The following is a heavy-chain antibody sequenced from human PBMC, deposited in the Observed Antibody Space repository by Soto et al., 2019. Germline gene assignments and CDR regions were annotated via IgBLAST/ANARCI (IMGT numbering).Heavy chain of an antibody. V-gene: IGHV3-30*18. J-gene: IGHJ5*02. D-gene: IGHD5-12*01. CDR1: GFTFSSYG. Sequence: QVQLVESGGGVVQPGRSLRLSCAASGFTFSSYGMHWVRQAPGKGLEWVAVISYDGSNKYYADSVKGRFTISRDNSKNTLYLHMNSLRAEDTAVYYCAKDRTEYCGYDWSWFDPWGQGTLVTVSS. CDR2: ISYDGSNK. CDR3: AKDRTEYCGYDWSWFDP.